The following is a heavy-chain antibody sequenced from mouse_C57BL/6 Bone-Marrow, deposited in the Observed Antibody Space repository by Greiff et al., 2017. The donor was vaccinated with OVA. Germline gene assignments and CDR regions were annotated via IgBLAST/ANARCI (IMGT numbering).Heavy chain of an antibody. CDR3: VSRDGYYSYYAMDY. CDR2: IRSKSSNYAT. V-gene: IGHV10-3*01. J-gene: IGHJ4*01. D-gene: IGHD2-3*01. CDR1: GFTFNTYA. Sequence: EVQVVESGGGLVQPKGSLKLSCAASGFTFNTYAMHWVRQAPGKGLEWVARIRSKSSNYATYYADSVKDRFTISRDDSQSMLYLQMNNLKTEDTAMYYCVSRDGYYSYYAMDYWGQGTSVTVSS.